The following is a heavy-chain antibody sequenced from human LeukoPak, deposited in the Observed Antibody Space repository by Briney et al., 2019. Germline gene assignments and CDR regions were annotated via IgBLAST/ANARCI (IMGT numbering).Heavy chain of an antibody. J-gene: IGHJ4*02. CDR3: ARDGNSYYDY. D-gene: IGHD4-11*01. Sequence: SETLSLTCAVSGGSINNHKWWSWIRQSPGKGLEWLGEIFYTGSPNYNPSFKSRVTMSVDKSNNQFSLILTSVTVADTAVYYCARDGNSYYDYWGQGIMVTVTS. V-gene: IGHV4-4*02. CDR1: GGSINNHKW. CDR2: IFYTGSP.